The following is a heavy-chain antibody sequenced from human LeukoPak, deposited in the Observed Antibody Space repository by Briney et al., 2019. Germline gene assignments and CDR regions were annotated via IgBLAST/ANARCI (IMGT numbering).Heavy chain of an antibody. CDR2: ISTSSNTI. CDR3: ARQFRSYYNFEY. D-gene: IGHD3-10*01. J-gene: IGHJ4*02. Sequence: PGGSLRLSCAASGFTFSDYYMSWVRQAPGKGPEWVSYISTSSNTIYYADSVKGRFTISRDNAKRSLYLQMNSLRVEDTAVYYCARQFRSYYNFEYWGQGTLVTVSS. CDR1: GFTFSDYY. V-gene: IGHV3-11*01.